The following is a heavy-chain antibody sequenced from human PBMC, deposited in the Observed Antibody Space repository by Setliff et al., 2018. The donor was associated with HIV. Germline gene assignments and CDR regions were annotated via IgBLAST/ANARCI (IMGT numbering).Heavy chain of an antibody. CDR1: GDRLSIHP. V-gene: IGHV1-69*06. CDR3: ATYHYYDSSAYFIDLYYFDY. D-gene: IGHD3-22*01. Sequence: SVKVSCKASGDRLSIHPISWVRQAPGRGLDWMGGIIPAFGTANYAQKFQGRVTITADKSTSTAYMELSGLRSEDTAVYYCATYHYYDSSAYFIDLYYFDYWGQGTLVTVSS. J-gene: IGHJ4*02. CDR2: IIPAFGTA.